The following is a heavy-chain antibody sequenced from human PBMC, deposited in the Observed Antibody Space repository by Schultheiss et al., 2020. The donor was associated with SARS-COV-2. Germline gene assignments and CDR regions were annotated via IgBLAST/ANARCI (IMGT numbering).Heavy chain of an antibody. CDR2: IYYGGST. J-gene: IGHJ6*03. D-gene: IGHD2-2*01. CDR3: ARGPGYCSSTSCYRNYYYMDV. V-gene: IGHV4-59*12. CDR1: GGSISSYY. Sequence: SETLSLTCTVSGGSISSYYWSWIRQPPGKGLEWIGSIYYGGSTYYNPSLKSRVTISVNKSKNQFSLKLSSVTAADTAVYYCARGPGYCSSTSCYRNYYYMDVWGQGTTVTVSS.